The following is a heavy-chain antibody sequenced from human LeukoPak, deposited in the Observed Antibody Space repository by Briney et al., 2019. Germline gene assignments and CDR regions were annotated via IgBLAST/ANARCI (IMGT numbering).Heavy chain of an antibody. CDR2: LYSAGST. J-gene: IGHJ4*02. CDR1: GFIVSNNL. V-gene: IGHV3-53*01. Sequence: GGSLRLSCAASGFIVSNNLMSWVRQAPGKGLEWVSVLYSAGSTFYVDSVKGRFTISRDNSKNMLFLQMNSLRVEDTAIYYCAGSPWDGIRGVGLDYLDYWGRGTLVTVSS. D-gene: IGHD1-26*01. CDR3: AGSPWDGIRGVGLDYLDY.